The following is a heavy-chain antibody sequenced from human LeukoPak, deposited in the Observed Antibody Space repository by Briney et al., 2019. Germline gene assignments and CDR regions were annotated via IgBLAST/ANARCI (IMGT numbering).Heavy chain of an antibody. CDR2: ISYDGSNK. Sequence: GGSLRLSCAASGFTFSSYGMHWVRQAPGKGLEWVAVISYDGSNKYYADSVKGRFTISRDNSKNTLYPQMNSLRAEDTAVYYCAKNGIAADDKAFDYWGQGTLVTVSS. D-gene: IGHD6-13*01. CDR1: GFTFSSYG. J-gene: IGHJ4*02. CDR3: AKNGIAADDKAFDY. V-gene: IGHV3-30*18.